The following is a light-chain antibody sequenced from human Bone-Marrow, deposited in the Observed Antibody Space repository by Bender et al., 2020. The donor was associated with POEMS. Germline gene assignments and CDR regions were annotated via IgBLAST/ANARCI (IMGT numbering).Light chain of an antibody. CDR3: SSYGGYNRRL. CDR1: SSNTGSGYD. V-gene: IGLV1-40*01. J-gene: IGLJ2*01. Sequence: QSALTQPRSVSGSPGQSVTISCTGSSSNTGSGYDINWYQHLPGTAPKLLIYGYNNRPSGVPDRFSGSKSGTSASLAITGLQADDEADYYCSSYGGYNRRLFGGGTKLTVL. CDR2: GYN.